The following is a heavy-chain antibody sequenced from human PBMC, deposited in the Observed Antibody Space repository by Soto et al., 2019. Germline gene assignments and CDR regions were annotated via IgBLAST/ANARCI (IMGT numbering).Heavy chain of an antibody. CDR2: INHSGST. D-gene: IGHD3-3*01. CDR1: GGSFSGYY. V-gene: IGHV4-34*01. Sequence: QVQLQQWGAGLLKPSETLSLTCAVYGGSFSGYYWSWIRQPPGKGLEWIGEINHSGSTNYHPSLKSRVTISVDTSKNQFSLKLSSVTAADTAVYYCARGQYYDFWSGYSHFDYWGQGTLVTVSS. CDR3: ARGQYYDFWSGYSHFDY. J-gene: IGHJ4*02.